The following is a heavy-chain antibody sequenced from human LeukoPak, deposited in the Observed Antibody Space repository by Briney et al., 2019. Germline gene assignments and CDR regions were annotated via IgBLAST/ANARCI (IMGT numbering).Heavy chain of an antibody. CDR1: GFTFSSYE. J-gene: IGHJ4*02. D-gene: IGHD3-10*01. CDR3: AKSRGSGSSMARGVNFDY. CDR2: ISSSGSTI. Sequence: HSGGSLRLSCAASGFTFSSYEMNWVRQAPGKGLEWVSYISSSGSTIYYADSVKGRFTISRDNSKNTLYLQMNSLRAEDTAVYYCAKSRGSGSSMARGVNFDYWGQGTLVTVSS. V-gene: IGHV3-48*03.